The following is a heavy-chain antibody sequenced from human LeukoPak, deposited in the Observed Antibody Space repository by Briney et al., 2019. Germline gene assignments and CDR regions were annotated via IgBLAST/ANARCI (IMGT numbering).Heavy chain of an antibody. J-gene: IGHJ4*02. CDR2: IYYSGST. CDR1: GGSISSSSYY. D-gene: IGHD3-9*01. Sequence: PSETLSLTCTVSGGSISSSSYYWGWIRQPPGKGLEWIGSIYYSGSTYYNPSLKSRVTISVDTSKNQFSLKLSSVTAADTAVYYCASPFLTGGYFDYWGQGTLVTVSS. CDR3: ASPFLTGGYFDY. V-gene: IGHV4-39*01.